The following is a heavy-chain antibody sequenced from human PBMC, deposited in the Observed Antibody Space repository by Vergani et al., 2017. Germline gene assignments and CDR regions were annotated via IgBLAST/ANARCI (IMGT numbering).Heavy chain of an antibody. Sequence: VQLLESGGGSAQPGESLRLSCVASGFTFTAHGLNWVRQAPGKGLEWVSTLSASDRRTHYADSVKGRFTISRDISKNTLFLHMNSLRPEDTAVYYCAKVGRSEVAGTFGAFDIWGQGTMVTVSS. CDR2: LSASDRRT. CDR3: AKVGRSEVAGTFGAFDI. D-gene: IGHD6-19*01. CDR1: GFTFTAHG. J-gene: IGHJ3*02. V-gene: IGHV3-23*01.